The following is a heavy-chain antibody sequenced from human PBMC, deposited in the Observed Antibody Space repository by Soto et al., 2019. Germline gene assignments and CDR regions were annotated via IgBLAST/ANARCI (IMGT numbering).Heavy chain of an antibody. CDR3: AKARLLGFCTNGVCNLDY. J-gene: IGHJ4*02. CDR2: VSGSGSST. CDR1: GFTFDSPYSHG. V-gene: IGHV3-23*01. D-gene: IGHD2-8*01. Sequence: EVLLLESGGGLVQPGGSLGLSCAASGFTFDSPYSHGMSWVRQSPGKGPEWVSTVSGSGSSTYYADSVKGRFTISRDSSKNALYLHMDSRRAEDTAVYYCAKARLLGFCTNGVCNLDYWGQGTLVTVSS.